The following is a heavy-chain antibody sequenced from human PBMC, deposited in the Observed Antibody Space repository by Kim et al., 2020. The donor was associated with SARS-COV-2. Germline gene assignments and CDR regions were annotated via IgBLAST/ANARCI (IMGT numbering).Heavy chain of an antibody. D-gene: IGHD4-17*01. J-gene: IGHJ4*02. V-gene: IGHV4-34*01. Sequence: PALESRVTRSVDTSKNQFSLKLSSVTAADTAVYYCARAGYGDYDYYFDYWGQGTLVTVSS. CDR3: ARAGYGDYDYYFDY.